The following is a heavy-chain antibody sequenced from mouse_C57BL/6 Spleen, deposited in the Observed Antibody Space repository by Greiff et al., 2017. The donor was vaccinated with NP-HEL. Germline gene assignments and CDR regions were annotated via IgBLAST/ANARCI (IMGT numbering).Heavy chain of an antibody. Sequence: LQESGAELARPGASVKLSCKASGYTFTSYGISWVKQRTGQGLEWIGEIYPRSGNTYYNEKFKGKATLTADKSSSTAYMELRSLTSEDSAVYFCARRGYGYDWNYWGQGTTLTVSS. D-gene: IGHD2-2*01. CDR1: GYTFTSYG. J-gene: IGHJ2*01. CDR2: IYPRSGNT. V-gene: IGHV1-81*01. CDR3: ARRGYGYDWNY.